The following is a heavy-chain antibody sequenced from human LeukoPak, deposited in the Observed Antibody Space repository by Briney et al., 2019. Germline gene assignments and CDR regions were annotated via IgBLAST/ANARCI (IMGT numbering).Heavy chain of an antibody. CDR2: ISSSSSYI. CDR1: GFTFDDYA. J-gene: IGHJ4*02. V-gene: IGHV3-21*01. Sequence: GGSLRLSCAASGFTFDDYAMHWVRQAPGKGLEWVSSISSSSSYIYYADSVKGRFTISRDNAKNSLYLQMNSLRAEDTAVYYCARMVYAIGWGQGTLVTVSS. D-gene: IGHD2-8*01. CDR3: ARMVYAIG.